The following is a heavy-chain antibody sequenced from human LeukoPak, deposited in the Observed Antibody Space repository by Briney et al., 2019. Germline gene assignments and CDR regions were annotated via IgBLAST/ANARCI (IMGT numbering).Heavy chain of an antibody. Sequence: PSETLSLTCSVSGDSMTSNFWSWIRQPAGKGLEWIGRIYTSGNTAYSPSLQSRVTMSVDTSKNQVSLSLTSVTAADTALYYCARGTRRGSYHDFWGQGTLVAVSS. CDR3: ARGTRRGSYHDF. D-gene: IGHD5-12*01. J-gene: IGHJ4*02. CDR2: IYTSGNT. CDR1: GDSMTSNF. V-gene: IGHV4-4*07.